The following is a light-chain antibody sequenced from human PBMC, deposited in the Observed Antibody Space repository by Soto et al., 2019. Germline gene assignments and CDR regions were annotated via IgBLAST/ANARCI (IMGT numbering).Light chain of an antibody. CDR1: SSDIGDYNF. CDR3: SSYTSNTTLV. J-gene: IGLJ2*01. Sequence: QSTLTQPDSVSESPGQSITISCTGTSSDIGDYNFVSWYQQHPGKAPQLMIYDVSYRPSGVSHRFSGSKSGNTAYLTISWLQTEDEADYYCSSYTSNTTLVFGGGTKPTVL. CDR2: DVS. V-gene: IGLV2-14*01.